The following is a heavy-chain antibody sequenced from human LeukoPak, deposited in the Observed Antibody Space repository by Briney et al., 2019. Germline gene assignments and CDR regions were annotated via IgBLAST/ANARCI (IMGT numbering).Heavy chain of an antibody. V-gene: IGHV4-38-2*02. J-gene: IGHJ4*02. Sequence: SETLSLTCTVSGYSISSGFYWGWIRQPPGKGLEWIGTIHHSGSTYYHPSLKSRVTISVDTSKNQFSLKLTPVTAADAAVYYCAREAYCSGGSCYSGYFDSWGQGTLVTVSS. CDR1: GYSISSGFY. CDR3: AREAYCSGGSCYSGYFDS. CDR2: IHHSGST. D-gene: IGHD2-15*01.